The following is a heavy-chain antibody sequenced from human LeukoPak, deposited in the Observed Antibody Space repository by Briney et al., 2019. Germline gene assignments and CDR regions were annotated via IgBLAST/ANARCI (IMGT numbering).Heavy chain of an antibody. V-gene: IGHV4-59*08. CDR2: IYYSGST. J-gene: IGHJ4*02. D-gene: IGHD5-12*01. Sequence: SETLSLTCTVSGDSISNYYWSWIRQPAGKGLEWIGYIYYSGSTNYNPSLKSRVTISVDTSKNQFSLKLSSVTAADTAVYYCARQDSGYGSFDYWGQGTLVTVSS. CDR3: ARQDSGYGSFDY. CDR1: GDSISNYY.